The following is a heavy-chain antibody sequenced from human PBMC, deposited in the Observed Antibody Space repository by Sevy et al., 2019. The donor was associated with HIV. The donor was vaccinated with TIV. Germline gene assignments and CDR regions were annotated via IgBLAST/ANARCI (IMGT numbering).Heavy chain of an antibody. CDR2: IIPIFGTA. Sequence: ASVKVSCKASGGTFSSYAISWVRQAPGQGLEWMGGIIPIFGTANYAQKFQGRVTITADKSTSTAYMELSSLRSEDTAVYYCARREGYSSGWTDAFDIWGQGTMVTVSS. CDR1: GGTFSSYA. V-gene: IGHV1-69*06. D-gene: IGHD6-25*01. CDR3: ARREGYSSGWTDAFDI. J-gene: IGHJ3*02.